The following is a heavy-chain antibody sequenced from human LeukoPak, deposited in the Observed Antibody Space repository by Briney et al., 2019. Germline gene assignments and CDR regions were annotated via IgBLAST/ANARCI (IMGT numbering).Heavy chain of an antibody. J-gene: IGHJ3*02. D-gene: IGHD5-18*01. Sequence: ASVKVSCKASGYTFTGYYMHWVRQAPGQGLEWMGWINPNSGGTNYAQKFQGWVTMTRDTSISTAYLQWSSLKASDTAMYYCASTQDTANDAFDIWGQGTMVTVSS. CDR3: ASTQDTANDAFDI. V-gene: IGHV1-2*04. CDR2: INPNSGGT. CDR1: GYTFTGYY.